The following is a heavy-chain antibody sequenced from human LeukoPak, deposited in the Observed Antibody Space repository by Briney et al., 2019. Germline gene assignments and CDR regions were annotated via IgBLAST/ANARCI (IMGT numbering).Heavy chain of an antibody. J-gene: IGHJ4*02. CDR2: INSDESST. D-gene: IGHD2-2*01. Sequence: GGSLRLSCAASGFTFSTYWMHWVRQAPGTGLVGVSLINSDESSTNYADSVKGRFTISRDNAKNTLYLRMNSLRAEDTAVYYCATDVPAVTIFGYWGQGTLVTVSS. V-gene: IGHV3-74*01. CDR3: ATDVPAVTIFGY. CDR1: GFTFSTYW.